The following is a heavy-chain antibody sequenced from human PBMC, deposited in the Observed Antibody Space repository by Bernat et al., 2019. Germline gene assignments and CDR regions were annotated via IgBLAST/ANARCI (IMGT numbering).Heavy chain of an antibody. J-gene: IGHJ4*02. D-gene: IGHD4-11*01. CDR3: ARDDPTQPSPLDY. V-gene: IGHV3-30-3*01. CDR2: TSYDASNK. Sequence: VQLVESGGGLVQPGGSLRLSCAASGFTFSSYDMHWVRQAPGKGLEWVAVTSYDASNKYYADSVKGRFTISRDNSKKTLYLQMNSLRAEDTAVYYCARDDPTQPSPLDYWGQGTLVTVSS. CDR1: GFTFSSYD.